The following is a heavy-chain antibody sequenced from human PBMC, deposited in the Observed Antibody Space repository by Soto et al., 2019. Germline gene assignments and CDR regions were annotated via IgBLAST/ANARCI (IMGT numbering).Heavy chain of an antibody. CDR3: ARLTSISYGMDP. CDR2: ISGSSVSI. D-gene: IGHD2-2*02. CDR1: GFTFSSYS. Sequence: GGSLRLSCGAAGFTFSSYSMNWVRQAPGKGLEWVSYISGSSVSIYYADSVKGRFTASRDNAQNSLFLEMNSLRDEDTAVYYCARLTSISYGMDPRGRGTTVTVS. J-gene: IGHJ6*01. V-gene: IGHV3-48*02.